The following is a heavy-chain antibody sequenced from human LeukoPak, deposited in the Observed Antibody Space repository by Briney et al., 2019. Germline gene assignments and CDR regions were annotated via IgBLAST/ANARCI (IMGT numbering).Heavy chain of an antibody. CDR2: ISGSGGST. CDR3: AKAVSSSWYYFDY. D-gene: IGHD6-13*01. J-gene: IGHJ4*02. CDR1: GFTFSSYA. V-gene: IGHV3-23*01. Sequence: GGSLRLSCAASGFTFSSYAMSWVRQAPGKGLEWVSAISGSGGSTYYADSVKGRFTISRDNSKNTLYLQMNSLRAEDTAVYHCAKAVSSSWYYFDYWGQGTLVTVSS.